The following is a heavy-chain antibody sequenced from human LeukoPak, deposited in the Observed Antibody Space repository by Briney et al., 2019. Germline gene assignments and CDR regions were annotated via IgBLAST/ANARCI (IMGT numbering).Heavy chain of an antibody. CDR3: ARDAEDSGPNFDY. D-gene: IGHD5-12*01. CDR2: IYYSGST. J-gene: IGHJ4*02. Sequence: PSETLSLTCTVSGGSISSYYWSWIRQPPGKGLEWIGYIYYSGSTNYNPSLKSRVTISVDTSKNQFPLKLSSVTAADTAVYYCARDAEDSGPNFDYWGQGTLVTVSS. V-gene: IGHV4-59*01. CDR1: GGSISSYY.